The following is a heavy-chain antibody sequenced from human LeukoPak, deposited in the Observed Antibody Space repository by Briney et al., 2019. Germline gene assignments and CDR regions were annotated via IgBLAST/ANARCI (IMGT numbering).Heavy chain of an antibody. CDR1: GFSFSNYA. D-gene: IGHD3-22*01. V-gene: IGHV3-30*04. CDR3: ARRNHYDSKGIDY. CDR2: ISYDGSGQ. J-gene: IGHJ4*02. Sequence: GRSLRLSCAASGFSFSNYAMHWVRQAPGKGLEWVAVISYDGSGQYYVDSVKGRFTISRDNSKNTLYLQMNSLRAEDTAVYYCARRNHYDSKGIDYWGQGTLVTVSS.